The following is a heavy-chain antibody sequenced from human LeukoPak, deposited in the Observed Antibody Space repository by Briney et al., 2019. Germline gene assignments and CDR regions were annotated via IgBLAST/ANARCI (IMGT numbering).Heavy chain of an antibody. V-gene: IGHV4-59*02. CDR2: FYYSGST. CDR3: ARGGSIVGATPHDTFDI. Sequence: SETLSLTCTVPGGSVRKYHWSWIRQPPRQELEWIGYFYYSGSTNYNPSLKSRVTLSVDTSKNQFSLKLSSVTTADTAVYYCARGGSIVGATPHDTFDIWGQGTMVTVSS. D-gene: IGHD1-26*01. CDR1: GGSVRKYH. J-gene: IGHJ3*02.